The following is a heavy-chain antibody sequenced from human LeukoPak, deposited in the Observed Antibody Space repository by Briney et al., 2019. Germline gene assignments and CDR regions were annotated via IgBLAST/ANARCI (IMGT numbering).Heavy chain of an antibody. CDR2: MNPNSSNT. CDR1: RYTFSRYV. CDR3: ARGWHDFWSSYYYLDY. Sequence: ASVKVSCKALRYTFSRYVINWVPQATGHGRECWGWMNPNSSNTDDAQKFQGRVTMTRNTSISTGYMELSSLRSDDTAVYYCARGWHDFWSSYYYLDYWGQGTLVTVSS. J-gene: IGHJ4*02. D-gene: IGHD3-3*01. V-gene: IGHV1-8*01.